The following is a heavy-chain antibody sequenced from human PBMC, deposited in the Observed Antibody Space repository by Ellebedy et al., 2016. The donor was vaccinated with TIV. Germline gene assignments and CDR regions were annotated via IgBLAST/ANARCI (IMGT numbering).Heavy chain of an antibody. CDR2: NSGSNGNT. Sequence: PGGSLRLSCAASGFTFGSYAMSWVRQAPGKGLEWVSTNSGSNGNTYYADSVKGRFTISRDISRDTLYLQMSSLRAEDTAIYYCALGGTSFDYWGQGSLVTVST. CDR1: GFTFGSYA. D-gene: IGHD1-26*01. J-gene: IGHJ4*02. CDR3: ALGGTSFDY. V-gene: IGHV3-23*01.